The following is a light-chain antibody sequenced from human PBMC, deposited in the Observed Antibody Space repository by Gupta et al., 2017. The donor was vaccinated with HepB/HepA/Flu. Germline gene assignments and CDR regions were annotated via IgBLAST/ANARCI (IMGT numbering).Light chain of an antibody. J-gene: IGKJ1*01. CDR2: GAS. CDR1: QSVGSN. Sequence: EIVMTQSPATLSVSPGESATLSCRASQSVGSNLAWYQQKPGQAPRLPIYGASTRATGIPVRFSGSGYGTEFTLTISSLQSEDFAVYYCQQDDNWPPAAFGQGTKVELK. CDR3: QQDDNWPPAA. V-gene: IGKV3-15*01.